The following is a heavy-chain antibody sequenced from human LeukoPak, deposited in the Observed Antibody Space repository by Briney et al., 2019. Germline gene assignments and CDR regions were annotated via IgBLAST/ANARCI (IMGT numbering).Heavy chain of an antibody. J-gene: IGHJ1*01. D-gene: IGHD1-26*01. CDR1: GYTFTGYY. CDR3: ARGDGSSQGYFQH. CDR2: IHPPDGST. Sequence: ASVKVSCKASGYTFTGYYMHWVRQAPGQGLEWVGVIHPPDGSTTYAQKFQGRVTMTRDMSTSTVYMELSSLRSEDTAVYYCARGDGSSQGYFQHWGQGTLVTVSS. V-gene: IGHV1-46*01.